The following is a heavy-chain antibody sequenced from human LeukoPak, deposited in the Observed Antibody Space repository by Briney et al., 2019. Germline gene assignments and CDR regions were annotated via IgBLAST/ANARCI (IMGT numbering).Heavy chain of an antibody. CDR2: ISAYNGNT. D-gene: IGHD1-1*01. V-gene: IGHV1-18*04. Sequence: ASVKVSCKASGYTFTSYGMSWVRQAPGQGLEWMGWISAYNGNTNYAQKLQGRVTMTTDTSTSTAYMELRSLRSDDTAVYYCARWDWNDSARDYWGQGTRVPLFS. CDR1: GYTFTSYG. CDR3: ARWDWNDSARDY. J-gene: IGHJ4*02.